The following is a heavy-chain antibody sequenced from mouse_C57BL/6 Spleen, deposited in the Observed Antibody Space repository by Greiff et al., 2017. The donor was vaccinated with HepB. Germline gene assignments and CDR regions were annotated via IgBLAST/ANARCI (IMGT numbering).Heavy chain of an antibody. J-gene: IGHJ1*03. Sequence: QVQLKESGPELVKPGASVKLSCKASGYTFTSYDINWVKQRPGQGLEWIGWIYPRDGSTKYNEKFKGKATLTVDTSSSTAYMELHSLTSEDSAVYFCARTGTTRKWYFDVWGTGTTVTVSS. CDR3: ARTGTTRKWYFDV. CDR2: IYPRDGST. V-gene: IGHV1-85*01. CDR1: GYTFTSYD. D-gene: IGHD4-1*01.